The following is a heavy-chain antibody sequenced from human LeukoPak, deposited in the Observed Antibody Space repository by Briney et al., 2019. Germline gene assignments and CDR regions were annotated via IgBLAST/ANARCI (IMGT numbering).Heavy chain of an antibody. CDR3: ARSYYDSRGHSFDY. CDR2: INHSGST. J-gene: IGHJ4*02. Sequence: SETLSLTCAVYGGSFSGYYWSWIRQPPGKGLEWIGEINHSGSTNYNPSLKSRVTISVDTSKNQFSLNLSSVTATDTAVYYCARSYYDSRGHSFDYWGQGTLVTVSS. CDR1: GGSFSGYY. V-gene: IGHV4-34*01. D-gene: IGHD3-22*01.